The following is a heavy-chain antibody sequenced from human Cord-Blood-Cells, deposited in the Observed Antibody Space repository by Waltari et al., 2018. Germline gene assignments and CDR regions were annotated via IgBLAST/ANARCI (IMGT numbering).Heavy chain of an antibody. Sequence: QVQLQQWGAGLLKPSETLSLTCAVYGGSFSGYYWNWIRQPPGQGLEWIGEINHSGSTNYNPSLKSRVTISVDTSKNQFSLKLSSVTAADTAVYYCARSYDSSGYYYHYYYYGMDVWGQGTTVTVSS. CDR3: ARSYDSSGYYYHYYYYGMDV. CDR2: INHSGST. V-gene: IGHV4-34*01. CDR1: GGSFSGYY. D-gene: IGHD3-22*01. J-gene: IGHJ6*02.